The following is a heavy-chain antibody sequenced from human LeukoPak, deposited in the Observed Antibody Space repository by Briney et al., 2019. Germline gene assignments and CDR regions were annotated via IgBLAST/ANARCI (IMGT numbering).Heavy chain of an antibody. V-gene: IGHV4-30-4*01. J-gene: IGHJ6*02. D-gene: IGHD6-6*01. CDR1: GGSISSGDYY. CDR3: ARGPRLRYYYYGMDV. Sequence: SETLSLTCTVSGGSISSGDYYWSWIRQPPGKGLEWIGYIYYSGSTYYNPSLKSRVTISVDTSKNQFSLKLGSVTAADTAVYYCARGPRLRYYYYGMDVWGQGTTVTVSS. CDR2: IYYSGST.